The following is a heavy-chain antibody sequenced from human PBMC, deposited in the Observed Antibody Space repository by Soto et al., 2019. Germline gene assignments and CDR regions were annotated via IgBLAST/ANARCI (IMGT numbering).Heavy chain of an antibody. CDR3: ARIRTVPGVMSPEGMDV. CDR2: IDWDDDK. V-gene: IGHV2-70*01. Sequence: SGPTLVNPTQTLTLTCTFSGFSLSTSGMCVSWIRQPPGKALEWLALIDWDDDKYYSTSLKTRLTISKDTSKNQVVLTMTNMDPVDTATYYCARIRTVPGVMSPEGMDVWGQGTTVTVSS. D-gene: IGHD3-10*01. CDR1: GFSLSTSGMC. J-gene: IGHJ6*02.